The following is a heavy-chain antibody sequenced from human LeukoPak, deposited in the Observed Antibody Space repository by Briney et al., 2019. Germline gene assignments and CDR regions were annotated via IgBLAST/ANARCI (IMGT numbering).Heavy chain of an antibody. Sequence: GASVKVSCKVSGYTFTSYGISWVRQAPGQGLEWMGWISAYNGNTNYAQKLQGRVTMTTDTSTSTAYMEPRSLRSDDTAVYYCARVSTNRYDSSGYYTDYWGQGTLVTVSS. CDR1: GYTFTSYG. V-gene: IGHV1-18*01. CDR3: ARVSTNRYDSSGYYTDY. J-gene: IGHJ4*02. D-gene: IGHD3-22*01. CDR2: ISAYNGNT.